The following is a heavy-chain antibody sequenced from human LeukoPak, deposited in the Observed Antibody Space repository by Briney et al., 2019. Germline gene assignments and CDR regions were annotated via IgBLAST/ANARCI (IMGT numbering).Heavy chain of an antibody. V-gene: IGHV3-48*01. J-gene: IGHJ4*02. CDR1: GFNFMVHG. Sequence: GGSLRLSCATSGFNFMVHGINWLRQAPGKELEWISYISNTGSTIYYADSVQGRFTISRDDGKTSVYLQMNSLRVEDTAVYYCARDSALRIWGQGTLVTVSS. CDR2: ISNTGSTI. CDR3: ARDSALRI. D-gene: IGHD6-13*01.